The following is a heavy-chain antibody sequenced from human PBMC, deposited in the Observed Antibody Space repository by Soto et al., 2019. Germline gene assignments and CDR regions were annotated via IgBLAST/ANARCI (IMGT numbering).Heavy chain of an antibody. D-gene: IGHD7-27*01. Sequence: QVQLQESGPGLVKPSQTLSLTCTVSGGSIRSDDYYWSWIRQSPDKGLEWIGHIYEGGTTYYNPSLKRRISLSVDPSQTQFSLKVDSVTAADTAVYYCARGPSGDKVDSWGQGILVTVSS. J-gene: IGHJ4*02. V-gene: IGHV4-30-4*08. CDR2: IYEGGTT. CDR3: ARGPSGDKVDS. CDR1: GGSIRSDDYY.